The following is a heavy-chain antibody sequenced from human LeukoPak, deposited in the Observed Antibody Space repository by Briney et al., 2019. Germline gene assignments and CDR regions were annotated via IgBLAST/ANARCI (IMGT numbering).Heavy chain of an antibody. CDR2: IYHSGST. Sequence: SETLSLTCAVSGYSISSGYYWGWIRQPPGKGLERIGSIYHSGSTYYNPSLKSRVTISVDTSKNQFSLKLSSVTAADTAVYYCARHRAYYYDSSGYLNWFDPWGQGTLVTVSS. J-gene: IGHJ5*02. CDR3: ARHRAYYYDSSGYLNWFDP. V-gene: IGHV4-38-2*01. D-gene: IGHD3-22*01. CDR1: GYSISSGYY.